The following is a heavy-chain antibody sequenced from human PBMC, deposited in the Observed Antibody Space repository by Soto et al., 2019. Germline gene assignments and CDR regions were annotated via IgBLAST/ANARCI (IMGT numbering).Heavy chain of an antibody. CDR1: GFSLSTDGVG. J-gene: IGHJ4*02. CDR2: IYWNDDK. Sequence: QITLKESGPPLMKPTQTLTLTCTFSGFSLSTDGVGVGWIRQPPGKALEWLALIYWNDDKRYSPFLKSRLTIAKDTSKNQVVLTMTNVDPADTATYYCARRPRYSNYVDYWGQGTLVTVSS. V-gene: IGHV2-5*01. D-gene: IGHD4-4*01. CDR3: ARRPRYSNYVDY.